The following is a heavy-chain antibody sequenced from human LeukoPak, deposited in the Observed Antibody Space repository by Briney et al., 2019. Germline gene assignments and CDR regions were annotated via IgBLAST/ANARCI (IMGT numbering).Heavy chain of an antibody. CDR3: ARDAYYYGMDV. CDR1: GFTFSSYA. V-gene: IGHV4-31*02. CDR2: IYYSGST. Sequence: LRLSCAASGFTFSSYAMSWVRQHPGKGLEWIGYIYYSGSTYYNPSLKSRVTISVDTSKNQFSLKLSSVTAADTAVYYCARDAYYYGMDVWGQGTTVTVSS. J-gene: IGHJ6*02.